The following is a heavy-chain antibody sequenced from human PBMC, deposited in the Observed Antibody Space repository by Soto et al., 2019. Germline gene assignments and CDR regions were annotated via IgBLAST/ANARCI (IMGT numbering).Heavy chain of an antibody. CDR3: ARKNVLAATLDY. V-gene: IGHV4-30-4*01. CDR2: IYYSGST. Sequence: SSETLSLTCTVSGGSISSDDYYWSWVRQPPGKGLEWIGYIYYSGSTYYNPSLESRVAISVDTSKNQFSLKLSSVTAADTAVYYCARKNVLAATLDYWGQGTLVTVSS. J-gene: IGHJ4*02. CDR1: GGSISSDDYY. D-gene: IGHD2-15*01.